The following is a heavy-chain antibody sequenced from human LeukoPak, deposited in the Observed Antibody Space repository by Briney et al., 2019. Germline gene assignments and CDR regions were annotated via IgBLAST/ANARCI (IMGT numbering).Heavy chain of an antibody. CDR2: ITGTHYTT. Sequence: GGSLRLSCAASGFTFSSFAMTWVRQAPGKGLEWVSSITGTHYTTYNTDSVKGRFTISRDNSKNTLYLQMNSLRADDTAVYYCTKDPNGDYVGAFDPWGQATLVTVSS. J-gene: IGHJ5*02. CDR1: GFTFSSFA. V-gene: IGHV3-23*01. D-gene: IGHD4-17*01. CDR3: TKDPNGDYVGAFDP.